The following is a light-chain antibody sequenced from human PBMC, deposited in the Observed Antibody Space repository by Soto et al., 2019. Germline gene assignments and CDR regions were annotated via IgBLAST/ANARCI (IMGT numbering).Light chain of an antibody. Sequence: DIQMTQSPSTLSAYVGDRVTITCRASQSISSWLAWYQKKPGKAPKLLIYKASGLESGVPARFSGSGSGTEFILTISSLQPDDVGTYYCQQYNTHSGTFGQGSMV. J-gene: IGKJ1*01. CDR2: KAS. CDR3: QQYNTHSGT. V-gene: IGKV1-5*03. CDR1: QSISSW.